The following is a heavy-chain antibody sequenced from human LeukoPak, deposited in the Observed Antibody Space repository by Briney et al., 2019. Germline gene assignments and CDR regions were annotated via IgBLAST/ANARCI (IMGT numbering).Heavy chain of an antibody. V-gene: IGHV3-30*02. CDR1: GFTFSSYG. CDR2: IRYDGSNK. J-gene: IGHJ4*02. D-gene: IGHD5-18*01. Sequence: HPGGSLRLSCAASGFTFSSYGMHWVRQAPGKGLEWVAFIRYDGSNKYYADSVKGRFTISRDNARNTLYLQMNSLRAEDTAVYYCARGSSRGYSYGFYFDYWGQGTLVTVSS. CDR3: ARGSSRGYSYGFYFDY.